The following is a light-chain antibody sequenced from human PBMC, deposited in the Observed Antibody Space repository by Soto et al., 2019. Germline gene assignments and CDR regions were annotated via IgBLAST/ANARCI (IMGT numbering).Light chain of an antibody. V-gene: IGKV1-5*03. J-gene: IGKJ1*01. CDR3: QQYNTYST. CDR2: RAS. CDR1: QSISNW. Sequence: DIQITQSPSTLSASVGDRVTITCRASQSISNWLAWYQQNPGKAPKLLIYRASSLESGVPSRFSGSGSGTEFTLTISSLQPDDFATYFCQQYNTYSTFGQGTKVDI.